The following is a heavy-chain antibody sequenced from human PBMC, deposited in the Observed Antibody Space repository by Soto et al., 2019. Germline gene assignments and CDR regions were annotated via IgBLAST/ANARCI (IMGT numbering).Heavy chain of an antibody. V-gene: IGHV3-30*18. CDR1: GFTFNTYG. D-gene: IGHD5-12*01. Sequence: GGSLRLSCAASGFTFNTYGMHWVRQAPGKGLEWVAFISYDGSNKYYADSVKGRFTVSRDNSKNTLYLQMNSLRAEDTAVCYCAKGYSGYDSALDYWGQGTLVTVSS. J-gene: IGHJ4*02. CDR3: AKGYSGYDSALDY. CDR2: ISYDGSNK.